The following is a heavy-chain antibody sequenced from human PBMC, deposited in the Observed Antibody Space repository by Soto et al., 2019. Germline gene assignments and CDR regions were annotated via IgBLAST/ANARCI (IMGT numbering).Heavy chain of an antibody. V-gene: IGHV1-46*01. CDR3: ARNGTLTGTGYSYGMDA. Sequence: ASVKVSCKASQYNFTNYCVHWVRQAPGQGLEWMGIINPRGGRTNYAQRFQGRVSMTRDTSTSTVYMEVSSLRSEDAAVYYCARNGTLTGTGYSYGMDAWGQGTMVTVSS. J-gene: IGHJ6*02. CDR2: INPRGGRT. CDR1: QYNFTNYC. D-gene: IGHD1-1*01.